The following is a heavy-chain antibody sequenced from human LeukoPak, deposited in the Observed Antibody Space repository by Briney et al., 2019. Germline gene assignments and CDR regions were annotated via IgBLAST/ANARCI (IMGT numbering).Heavy chain of an antibody. CDR2: IYHSGST. D-gene: IGHD6-13*01. Sequence: SETLSLTCTVSGYSISSGNYWDWIRQPPGKGLEWIGSIYHSGSTYYNPSLKSRVTISVDTSKNQFSLKLSSVTAADTAVYYCARVSSSWYQDWYFDLWGRGTLVTVSS. CDR3: ARVSSSWYQDWYFDL. CDR1: GYSISSGNY. J-gene: IGHJ2*01. V-gene: IGHV4-38-2*02.